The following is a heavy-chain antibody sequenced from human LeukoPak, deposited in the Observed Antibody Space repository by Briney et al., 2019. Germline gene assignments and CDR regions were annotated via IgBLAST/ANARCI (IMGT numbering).Heavy chain of an antibody. CDR2: IWYDGSNK. CDR1: GFIFSNYG. V-gene: IGHV3-33*01. Sequence: GGSLRLSCAASGFIFSNYGMNWVRQAPGKGLEWMAVIWYDGSNKYYADSVKGRFTISRDNSKNTLYLQMDSLRAEDTAVYYCARELLTTVSTTWDYFDYWGQGTLVTVSS. D-gene: IGHD4-11*01. CDR3: ARELLTTVSTTWDYFDY. J-gene: IGHJ4*02.